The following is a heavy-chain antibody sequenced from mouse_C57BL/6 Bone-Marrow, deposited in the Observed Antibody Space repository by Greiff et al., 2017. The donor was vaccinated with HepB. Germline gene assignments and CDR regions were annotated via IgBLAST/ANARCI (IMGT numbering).Heavy chain of an antibody. CDR3: AREGRRGDY. V-gene: IGHV1-69*01. D-gene: IGHD2-14*01. J-gene: IGHJ2*01. CDR1: GYTFTSYW. Sequence: VQLQQPGAELVMPGASVKLSCKASGYTFTSYWMHWVKQRPGQGLEWIGEIDPSDSYTNYNQKFKGKSTLTVDKSSSTAYMQLSSLTSEDSAVYYCAREGRRGDYWGQGTTLTVSS. CDR2: IDPSDSYT.